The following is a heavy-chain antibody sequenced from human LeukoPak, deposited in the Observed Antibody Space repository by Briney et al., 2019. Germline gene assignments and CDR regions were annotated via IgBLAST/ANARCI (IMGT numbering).Heavy chain of an antibody. CDR2: IYTSGST. J-gene: IGHJ4*02. D-gene: IGHD6-13*01. Sequence: SETLSLTCTVSGGSISSYYWSWVRQPAGKGLEWIGRIYTSGSTNYNPSLKSRVTISVDKSKNQFSLKLSSVTAADTAVYYCARGGRAAAAPGYYWGQGTLVTVSS. CDR3: ARGGRAAAAPGYY. CDR1: GGSISSYY. V-gene: IGHV4-4*07.